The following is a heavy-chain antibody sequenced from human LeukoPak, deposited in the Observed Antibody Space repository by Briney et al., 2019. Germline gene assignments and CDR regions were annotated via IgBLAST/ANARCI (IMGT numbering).Heavy chain of an antibody. Sequence: PGGSLRLSCAASGFTFSSYAMHWVRQAPGKGLEWVAVISYDGSNKYYADSVKGRFTISRDNSKNTLYLQMNSLRAEDTAVYYCASYLGYWGQGTLVTVSS. J-gene: IGHJ4*02. CDR3: ASYLGY. CDR2: ISYDGSNK. V-gene: IGHV3-30-3*01. D-gene: IGHD7-27*01. CDR1: GFTFSSYA.